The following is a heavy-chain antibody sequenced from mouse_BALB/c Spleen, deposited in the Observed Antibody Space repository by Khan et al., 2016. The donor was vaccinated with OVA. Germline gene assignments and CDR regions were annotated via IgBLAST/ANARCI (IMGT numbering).Heavy chain of an antibody. D-gene: IGHD1-1*01. CDR1: GYTFTSYT. CDR3: ACSAVYGRSSYFDY. CDR2: IDPGTGYP. Sequence: QVQLQQSGPELARPGASVKMSCKASGYTFTSYTMHWIKQRPGQALEWIGYIDPGTGYPNYNQKFRDQATLSADKSSSTAYIQLSSLTSEDSAVPYCACSAVYGRSSYFDYWGPGTTLAVSS. V-gene: IGHV1-4*01. J-gene: IGHJ2*01.